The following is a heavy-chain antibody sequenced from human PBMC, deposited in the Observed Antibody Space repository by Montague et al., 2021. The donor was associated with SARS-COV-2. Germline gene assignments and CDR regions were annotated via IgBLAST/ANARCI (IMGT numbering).Heavy chain of an antibody. V-gene: IGHV4-59*08. Sequence: SETLSLTCTVSGGSISSYYWSWIRQPPGKGLEWIGYIYYGGSTNYSPSLKSRVIMSVDTSNNQFSLRLTSVTAADTAVYYCARLRRPDGYSYWFGPWGQGTLVTVSS. J-gene: IGHJ5*02. D-gene: IGHD5-24*01. CDR3: ARLRRPDGYSYWFGP. CDR1: GGSISSYY. CDR2: IYYGGST.